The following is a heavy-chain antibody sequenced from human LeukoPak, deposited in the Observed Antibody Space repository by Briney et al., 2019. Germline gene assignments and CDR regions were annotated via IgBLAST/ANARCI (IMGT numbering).Heavy chain of an antibody. V-gene: IGHV1-2*02. CDR1: GYTFTRYY. CDR2: INPNSGGT. CDR3: ARVPSSYYYDSSGYYGY. J-gene: IGHJ4*02. Sequence: ASVKVSCKASGYTFTRYYMHWVRQAPGQGLEWMGWINPNSGGTNYAQKFQGRVTMTRDTSISTAYMELSRLRSDDTAVYYCARVPSSYYYDSSGYYGYWGQGTLVTVSS. D-gene: IGHD3-22*01.